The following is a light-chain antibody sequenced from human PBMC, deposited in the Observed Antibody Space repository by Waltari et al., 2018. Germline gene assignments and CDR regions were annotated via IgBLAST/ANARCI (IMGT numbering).Light chain of an antibody. CDR2: VNSDGSH. Sequence: QLVLTQSPSASASLGASVKLTCTLSSGHRSNSVAWLQQQPEKGPRFSMKVNSDGSHSKGDEIPDRFSGSSSGAERYLTISSVQSEDEADYYCQTGGHGTWVFGGGTKLTVL. CDR1: SGHRSNS. V-gene: IGLV4-69*01. J-gene: IGLJ3*02. CDR3: QTGGHGTWV.